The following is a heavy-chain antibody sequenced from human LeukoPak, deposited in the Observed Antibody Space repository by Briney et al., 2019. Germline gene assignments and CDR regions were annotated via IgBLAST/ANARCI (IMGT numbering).Heavy chain of an antibody. J-gene: IGHJ3*02. CDR2: IWYDGSNR. CDR1: AFSFSSYG. CDR3: ARRADDAFDI. Sequence: PGASLRLSCAASAFSFSSYGMHWVRQAPGKGLEWVALIWYDGSNRYYGDSVKGRFTISRDNSKNTLYLQMNSLRAEDTAVYYCARRADDAFDIWGQGTMVTVSS. V-gene: IGHV3-33*01.